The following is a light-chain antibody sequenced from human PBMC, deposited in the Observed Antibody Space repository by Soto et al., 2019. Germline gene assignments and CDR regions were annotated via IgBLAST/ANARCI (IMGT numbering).Light chain of an antibody. V-gene: IGKV3-15*01. J-gene: IGKJ1*01. CDR2: GAS. CDR3: QQYNDWPRT. Sequence: EIVMTQSPATLSVSPGERATLSCRASHSVYSNLAWYQQRPGQAPSLLIYGASTRATGVPARFSGSGSGTEFTLTISSLQSEDFAVYYCQQYNDWPRTFGQGTKVEIK. CDR1: HSVYSN.